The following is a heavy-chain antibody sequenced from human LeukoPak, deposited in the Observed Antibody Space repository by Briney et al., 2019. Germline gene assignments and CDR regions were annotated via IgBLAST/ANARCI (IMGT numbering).Heavy chain of an antibody. Sequence: VAAVKVSCKASGYTFTSHYMHWVRPAPGEGLEWMGIIHPSGGSTTYAQKFQGRVTMTKDTSTSTVYMELSSLRSEDTALYYCARITMTTSGWYFDLWGRGTLVTVSS. CDR2: IHPSGGST. J-gene: IGHJ2*01. V-gene: IGHV1-46*01. D-gene: IGHD3-22*01. CDR1: GYTFTSHY. CDR3: ARITMTTSGWYFDL.